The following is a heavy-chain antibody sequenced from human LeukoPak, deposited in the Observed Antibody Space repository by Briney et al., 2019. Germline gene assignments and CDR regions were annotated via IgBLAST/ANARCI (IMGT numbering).Heavy chain of an antibody. J-gene: IGHJ4*02. CDR3: AKDLHAESYVDTAMGLFDY. V-gene: IGHV3-23*01. D-gene: IGHD5-18*01. CDR1: GFSFSNYG. Sequence: PGGSLRLSCSASGFSFSNYGVHWVRQAPGKGLEWVSAISGSGGSTYYADSVKGRFTISRDNSKNTLYLQMNSLRAGDTAVYYCAKDLHAESYVDTAMGLFDYWGQGTLVTVSS. CDR2: ISGSGGST.